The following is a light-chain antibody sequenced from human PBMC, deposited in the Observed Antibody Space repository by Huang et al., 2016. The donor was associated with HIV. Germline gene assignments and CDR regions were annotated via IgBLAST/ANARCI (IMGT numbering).Light chain of an antibody. J-gene: IGKJ2*01. Sequence: EIVLTQSPATLSLSPGDRATLSCRDSQTVSSTYLAWYQQKPGQSPRLLIYGASSRATGIPDRFSGSGSGTDFTLTISRLEPEDFAVYYCQQYITSPETFGQGTKLEI. CDR1: QTVSSTY. V-gene: IGKV3-20*01. CDR2: GAS. CDR3: QQYITSPET.